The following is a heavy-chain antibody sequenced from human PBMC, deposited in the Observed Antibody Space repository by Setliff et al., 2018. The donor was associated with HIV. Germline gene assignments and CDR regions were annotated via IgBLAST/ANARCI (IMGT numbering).Heavy chain of an antibody. CDR2: IYHSGST. CDR3: ARGTSGVVLEWLPSNLDY. D-gene: IGHD3-3*01. Sequence: SETLSLTCAVSGGSISSDNWWSWVRQPPGKGLEWIGEIYHSGSTNYNPSLKSRVTISVDKSKNQFSLNLSSVTAADTAVYYCARGTSGVVLEWLPSNLDYWGQGTLVTVSS. J-gene: IGHJ4*02. CDR1: GGSISSDNW. V-gene: IGHV4-4*02.